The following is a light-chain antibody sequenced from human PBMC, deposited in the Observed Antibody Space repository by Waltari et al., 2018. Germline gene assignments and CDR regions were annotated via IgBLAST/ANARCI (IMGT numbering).Light chain of an antibody. V-gene: IGLV2-23*01. CDR2: DVS. Sequence: QSALTQPASVSGSPGQSITISCTGTSSDVGAYDSVSWYQQHPGKAPKFIIYDVSKRPSGVSSRFSGSKSGNTASLTISGLQAEDEADYYCCSYAGSVTVLFGGGTKLTVL. CDR1: SSDVGAYDS. J-gene: IGLJ2*01. CDR3: CSYAGSVTVL.